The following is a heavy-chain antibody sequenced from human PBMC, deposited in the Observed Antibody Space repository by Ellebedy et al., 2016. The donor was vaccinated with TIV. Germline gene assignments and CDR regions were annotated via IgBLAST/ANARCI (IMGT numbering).Heavy chain of an antibody. CDR2: ISCSGGST. D-gene: IGHD2-8*01. Sequence: GGSLRLSCAASGFTFSNFWMSWVRQALGKGLEWVSAISCSGGSTYYADSVKGRFTISRDNSKNTLYLQMNSLRDEDTAVYYCAKDIRGPNIVRYFDYWGQGTLVTVSS. CDR3: AKDIRGPNIVRYFDY. CDR1: GFTFSNFW. V-gene: IGHV3-23*01. J-gene: IGHJ4*02.